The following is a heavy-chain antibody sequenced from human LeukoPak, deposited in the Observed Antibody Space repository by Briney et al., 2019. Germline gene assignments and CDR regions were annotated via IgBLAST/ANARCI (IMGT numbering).Heavy chain of an antibody. CDR1: GGSISGFY. D-gene: IGHD3-10*01. J-gene: IGHJ5*02. V-gene: IGHV4-59*01. Sequence: PSETLSLTCTVSGGSISGFYWSWIRQPLGKGLEWIGYISHSGSTYYNPSLKSRVTISLDTSKSQFSLMLRSVTAADMAVYYCARAGTYIGPFDPWGQGTLVTVSS. CDR2: ISHSGST. CDR3: ARAGTYIGPFDP.